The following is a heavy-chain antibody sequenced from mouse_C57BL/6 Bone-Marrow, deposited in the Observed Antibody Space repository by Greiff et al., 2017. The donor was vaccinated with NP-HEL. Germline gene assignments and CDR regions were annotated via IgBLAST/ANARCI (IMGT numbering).Heavy chain of an antibody. CDR1: GYTFTSYW. D-gene: IGHD1-1*01. CDR3: ARELRVVYFDY. CDR2: IDPSDSYT. J-gene: IGHJ2*01. V-gene: IGHV1-59*01. Sequence: QVQLQQPGAELVRPGTSVKLSCKASGYTFTSYWMHWVKQRPGQGLEWIGVIDPSDSYTNYNQKFKGKATLTVDTSSSTAYMQLSSLTSEDSAVYYCARELRVVYFDYWGQGTTLTVSS.